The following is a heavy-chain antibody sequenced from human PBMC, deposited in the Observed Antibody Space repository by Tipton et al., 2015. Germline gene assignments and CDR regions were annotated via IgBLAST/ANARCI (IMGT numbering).Heavy chain of an antibody. CDR3: ARGRGYSYGCFVY. CDR1: GGSISSGAYY. Sequence: TLSLTCTVSGGSISSGAYYWSWIRQHPGKGLEWIGYIYYSGSTYYNPSLKSRVTISVDTSKNQFSLKLSSVTAADTAVYFCARGRGYSYGCFVYWGQGTLVTVSS. CDR2: IYYSGST. V-gene: IGHV4-31*03. J-gene: IGHJ4*02. D-gene: IGHD5-18*01.